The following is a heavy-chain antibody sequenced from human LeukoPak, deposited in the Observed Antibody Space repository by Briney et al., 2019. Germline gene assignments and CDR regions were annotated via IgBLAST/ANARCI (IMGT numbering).Heavy chain of an antibody. D-gene: IGHD1-26*01. CDR1: GDSVSGNTVT. J-gene: IGHJ6*02. CDR2: TYYRSKWFT. V-gene: IGHV6-1*01. Sequence: SQTLSLTCAISGDSVSGNTVTWNWIRQSPSRGLEWLGRTYYRSKWFTDYAVSVRSRITINADTPKNQFSLQLSSVTPEDTAVYFRARVGDPTKYYYAMDVWGQGTTVTVSS. CDR3: ARVGDPTKYYYAMDV.